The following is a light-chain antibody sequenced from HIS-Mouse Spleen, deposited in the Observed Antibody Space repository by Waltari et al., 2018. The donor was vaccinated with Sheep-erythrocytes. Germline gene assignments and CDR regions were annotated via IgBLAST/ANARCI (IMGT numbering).Light chain of an antibody. CDR3: CSYAGSYTV. V-gene: IGLV2-11*01. Sequence: QSALTQPRSVSGSPGQSVPIPCTGTSSDVGGYNSVSWYQQHPGKAPKLMIYDVSKRPSGVPDRFSGSKSGNTASLTISGLQAEDEADYYCCSYAGSYTVFGGGTKLTVL. CDR2: DVS. J-gene: IGLJ2*01. CDR1: SSDVGGYNS.